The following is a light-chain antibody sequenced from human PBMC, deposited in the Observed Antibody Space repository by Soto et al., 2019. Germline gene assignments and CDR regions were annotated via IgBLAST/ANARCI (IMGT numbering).Light chain of an antibody. CDR3: QHYNSYSEA. CDR1: QNIGSW. CDR2: KAS. Sequence: DIQMTQSPSTLSASVGDRVTITCRASQNIGSWLAWYQQKPGKAPKVLIFKASSLASGVPSRFSGSGSGTEFTLTISSLQPDDFATYYCQHYNSYSEAFGQGTKVELK. V-gene: IGKV1-5*03. J-gene: IGKJ1*01.